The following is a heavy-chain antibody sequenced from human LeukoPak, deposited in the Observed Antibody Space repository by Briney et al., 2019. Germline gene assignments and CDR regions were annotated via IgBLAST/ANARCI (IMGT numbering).Heavy chain of an antibody. CDR1: GGSFSGYY. J-gene: IGHJ6*02. Sequence: SETLSLTCAVYGGSFSGYYWSWIRQPPGKGLEWIGEINHSRSTNYNPSLKSRVTISVDTSKNQFSLKLSSVTAADTAVYYCARRYLYCSSTSCYNSYYYGMDVWGQGTTVTVSS. CDR2: INHSRST. CDR3: ARRYLYCSSTSCYNSYYYGMDV. D-gene: IGHD2-2*02. V-gene: IGHV4-34*01.